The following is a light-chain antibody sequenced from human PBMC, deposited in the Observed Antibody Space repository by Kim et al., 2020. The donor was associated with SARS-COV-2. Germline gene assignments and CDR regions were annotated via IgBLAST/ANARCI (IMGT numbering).Light chain of an antibody. CDR1: QSIYNY. CDR2: DAS. CDR3: QQRSHWPT. J-gene: IGKJ4*01. Sequence: LSLSPGERATPSCRASQSIYNYLAWYQQKPGQSPRLLIYDASNRATGIPARFTGSGSGTDFTLTISSLEPEDFAVYYCQQRSHWPTFGGGTKVEI. V-gene: IGKV3-11*01.